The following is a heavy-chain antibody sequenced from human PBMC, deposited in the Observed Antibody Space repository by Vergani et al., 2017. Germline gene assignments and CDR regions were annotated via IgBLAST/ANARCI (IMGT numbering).Heavy chain of an antibody. CDR2: INWNGGST. CDR1: GFTFNHYA. J-gene: IGHJ4*02. V-gene: IGHV3-20*04. Sequence: EVQLLESGGDLVQPGGSLRLSCAASGFTFNHYAMNWVRQAPGKGLEWVSGINWNGGSTGYADSVKGRFTISRDNAKNSRYLQMNSLRAEDTAVYYCARGAGFDWTPSNSDYWGQGTLVTVSS. CDR3: ARGAGFDWTPSNSDY. D-gene: IGHD3-9*01.